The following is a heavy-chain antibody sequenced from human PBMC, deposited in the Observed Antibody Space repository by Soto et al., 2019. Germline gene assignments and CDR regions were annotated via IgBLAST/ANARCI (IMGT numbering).Heavy chain of an antibody. D-gene: IGHD7-27*01. Sequence: QVKLQESGPGLLKPSETLSLTCTVSGGSISNHYWSWIRQPPGKGLEWIGYIYYNGNTNYNTPLKSRVTMSVDTSKNQISLKWSSVTAADTAVYYCTRANWYSEYWGQGTLVTVSS. V-gene: IGHV4-59*11. CDR1: GGSISNHY. J-gene: IGHJ4*02. CDR2: IYYNGNT. CDR3: TRANWYSEY.